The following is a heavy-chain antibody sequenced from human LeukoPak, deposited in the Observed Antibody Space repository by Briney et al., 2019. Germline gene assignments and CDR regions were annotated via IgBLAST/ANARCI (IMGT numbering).Heavy chain of an antibody. J-gene: IGHJ3*02. V-gene: IGHV3-23*01. CDR2: ISGSGGST. CDR3: AKGRYYYDSSDAFDI. Sequence: QTGGSLRLSCAASGFTFSNFAMAWVRQAPGEGLEWVSTISGSGGSTYYADSVKGRFTISRDNSKNTLYLQMNGLRAGDTAVFYCAKGRYYYDSSDAFDIWGQGTMVTVSS. CDR1: GFTFSNFA. D-gene: IGHD3-22*01.